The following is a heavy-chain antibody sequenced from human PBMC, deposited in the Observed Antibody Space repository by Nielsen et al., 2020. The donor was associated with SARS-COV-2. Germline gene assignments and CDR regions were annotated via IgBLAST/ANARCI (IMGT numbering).Heavy chain of an antibody. J-gene: IGHJ6*02. CDR1: GFTFSSYS. D-gene: IGHD5-12*01. CDR3: ATIVDIVALAGYGMDV. CDR2: ISSSSSYI. V-gene: IGHV3-21*01. Sequence: GESLKISCAASGFTFSSYSMNWVRQAPGKGLEWVSSISSSSSYIYYADSVKGRFTISRDNAKNSLYLQMNSLRAEDTAVYYCATIVDIVALAGYGMDVWGQGTTVTVSS.